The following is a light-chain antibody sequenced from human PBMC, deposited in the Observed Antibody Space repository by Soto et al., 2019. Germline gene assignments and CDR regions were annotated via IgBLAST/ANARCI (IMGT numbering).Light chain of an antibody. Sequence: DIQMTQSPSTLSASVGDRVTITCRASQSISNWLAWYQQKPGKAPKLLIYKASSLESGFPSRFSGSGSGTEFTLHISSLQPDDFATYYSQQYNSYSYTFGHGTKLEIK. CDR1: QSISNW. V-gene: IGKV1-5*03. CDR3: QQYNSYSYT. CDR2: KAS. J-gene: IGKJ2*01.